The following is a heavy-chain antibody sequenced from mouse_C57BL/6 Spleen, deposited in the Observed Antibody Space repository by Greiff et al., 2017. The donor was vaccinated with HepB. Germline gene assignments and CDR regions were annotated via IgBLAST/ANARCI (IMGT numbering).Heavy chain of an antibody. D-gene: IGHD2-3*01. CDR1: GYAFSSSW. CDR3: ARSGGYYEFGTMDY. V-gene: IGHV1-82*01. J-gene: IGHJ4*01. Sequence: QVQLQQSGPELVQPGASVKISCKASGYAFSSSWMNWVKQRPGKGLEWIGRIYHGDGDTTYNGKFKGKATLTADKYSSTAYMQLSSLTSEDSAVSFCARSGGYYEFGTMDYWGQGTSVTVSS. CDR2: IYHGDGDT.